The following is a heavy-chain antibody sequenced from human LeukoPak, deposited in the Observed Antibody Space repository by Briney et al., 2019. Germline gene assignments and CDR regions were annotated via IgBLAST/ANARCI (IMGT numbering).Heavy chain of an antibody. Sequence: SETLSLTCTVSGGSINSYYWGWVRQPAGKGLEWIGRIYTTGTTNYSPSLKSRLTVSLDTSKNQFSLKFCGRQGYTASYYFVDYWSQGTLVTVSS. D-gene: IGHD3-10*01. CDR3: DY. CDR2: IYTTGTT. CDR1: GGSINSYY. V-gene: IGHV4-4*07. J-gene: IGHJ4*02.